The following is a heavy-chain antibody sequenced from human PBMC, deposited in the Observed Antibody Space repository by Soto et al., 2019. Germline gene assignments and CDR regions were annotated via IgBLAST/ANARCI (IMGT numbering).Heavy chain of an antibody. J-gene: IGHJ6*02. V-gene: IGHV3-74*01. Sequence: GGSLRLSCAASGFTFSSYWMHWVRQAPGKGLVWVSRINGDGSNTFYADSVRGRFTVSRDNARDTLFLQINSLRAEDTAVYFCARGLRNYYARDVGGQGTRVTSP. CDR2: INGDGSNT. CDR1: GFTFSSYW. CDR3: ARGLRNYYARDV.